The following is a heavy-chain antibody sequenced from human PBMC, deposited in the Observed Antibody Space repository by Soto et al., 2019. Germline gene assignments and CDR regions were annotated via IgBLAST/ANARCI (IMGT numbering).Heavy chain of an antibody. Sequence: SETLSLTCTVSGGSISSSSYYWGWIRQPPGKGLEWIGSIYYSGSTYYNPSLKSRVTISVDTSKNQFSLKLSSVTAADTAVYYCARTSDLGRIAARHNWFDPWGQGTLVTVSS. D-gene: IGHD6-6*01. CDR1: GGSISSSSYY. J-gene: IGHJ5*02. V-gene: IGHV4-39*01. CDR3: ARTSDLGRIAARHNWFDP. CDR2: IYYSGST.